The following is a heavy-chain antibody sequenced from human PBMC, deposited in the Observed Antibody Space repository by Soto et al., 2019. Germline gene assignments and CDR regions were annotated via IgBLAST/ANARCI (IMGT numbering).Heavy chain of an antibody. D-gene: IGHD3-22*01. CDR1: GFPFSAYA. CDR2: ISGSGGAT. CDR3: ARFYYDSSGYLPSPYYYYYGMDV. Sequence: GGSLRLSCAASGFPFSAYAMSWVRQAPGKGLEWVSVISGSGGATYYADSVKGRFTISRDNSKNTLYLQMNGLRAEDTAVYYCARFYYDSSGYLPSPYYYYYGMDVWGQGTTVTVSS. J-gene: IGHJ6*02. V-gene: IGHV3-23*01.